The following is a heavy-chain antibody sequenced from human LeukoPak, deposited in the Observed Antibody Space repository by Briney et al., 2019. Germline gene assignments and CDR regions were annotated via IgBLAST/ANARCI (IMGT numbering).Heavy chain of an antibody. CDR3: ARVGHLLRFLEWLLPFYFDY. CDR1: GFTFSSYW. D-gene: IGHD3-3*01. V-gene: IGHV3-7*01. J-gene: IGHJ4*02. Sequence: GGSLRLSCAASGFTFSSYWMSWVRQAPGKGLEWAANIKQEGSEKYYVDSVKGRFTISRDNAKNSLYLQMNSLRAEDTAVYYCARVGHLLRFLEWLLPFYFDYWGQGTLVTVSS. CDR2: IKQEGSEK.